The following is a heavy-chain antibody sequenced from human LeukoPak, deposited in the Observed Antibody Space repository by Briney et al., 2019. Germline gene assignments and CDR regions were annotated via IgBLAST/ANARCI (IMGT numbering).Heavy chain of an antibody. CDR3: ATGAGSGSYQNFDY. CDR1: GGSISSGGYY. D-gene: IGHD3-10*01. J-gene: IGHJ4*02. Sequence: PSETLSLTCTVSGGSISSGGYYWSWIRQPPGKGLEWIGYIYYSGSTNYNPSLKSRVTISVDTSKNQFSLKLSSVTAADTAVYYCATGAGSGSYQNFDYWGQGTLVTVSS. V-gene: IGHV4-61*08. CDR2: IYYSGST.